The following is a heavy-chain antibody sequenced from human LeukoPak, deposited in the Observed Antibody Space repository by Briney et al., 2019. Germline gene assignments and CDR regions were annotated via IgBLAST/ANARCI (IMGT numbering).Heavy chain of an antibody. CDR3: ARDWDGDSTQRRAFDY. CDR2: ISAYNGNT. V-gene: IGHV1-18*01. J-gene: IGHJ4*02. Sequence: GASVKVSCKASGYTFTSYGISWVRQAPGQGLEWMGWISAYNGNTNYAQKLQGRVTMTTDTSTSTAYMELRSLRSDDTAVYYCARDWDGDSTQRRAFDYWGQGTLVTVSS. D-gene: IGHD4-17*01. CDR1: GYTFTSYG.